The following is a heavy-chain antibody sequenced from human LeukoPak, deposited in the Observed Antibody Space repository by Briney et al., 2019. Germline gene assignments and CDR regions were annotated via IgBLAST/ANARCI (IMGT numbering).Heavy chain of an antibody. Sequence: SETLSLTCAVYGGSFSGYYWSWIRQPPGKGLEWIGEINHSGSTNYNPSLKSRVTISVDTPKNQFSLKLSSVTAADTAVYYCARLYSSGWYNDAFDIWGQGTMVTASS. CDR1: GGSFSGYY. J-gene: IGHJ3*02. CDR2: INHSGST. V-gene: IGHV4-34*01. CDR3: ARLYSSGWYNDAFDI. D-gene: IGHD6-19*01.